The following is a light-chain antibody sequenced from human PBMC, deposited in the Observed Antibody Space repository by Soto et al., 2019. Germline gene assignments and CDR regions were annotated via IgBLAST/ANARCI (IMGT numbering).Light chain of an antibody. CDR1: ETIKKNY. Sequence: EIVLTQSPGSLSWYPGSGSTLSCRVSETIKKNYLAWYQQQPGQAPRLLIYAASRRATGIPDRFSGGGSGTDFTLTISRLEPEDIAVFYCQQYAESPITFGQGTRLEIK. CDR2: AAS. V-gene: IGKV3-20*01. CDR3: QQYAESPIT. J-gene: IGKJ5*01.